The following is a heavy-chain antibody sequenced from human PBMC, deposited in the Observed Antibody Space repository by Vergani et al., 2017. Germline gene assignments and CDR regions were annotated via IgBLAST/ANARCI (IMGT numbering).Heavy chain of an antibody. V-gene: IGHV3-48*01. CDR2: ISSSSSTI. D-gene: IGHD6-19*01. CDR1: GFTVSSYS. Sequence: EVQLVESGGGLVQPGGSLRLSCAASGFTVSSYSMNWVRQTPGKGLEWVSYISSSSSTIYYADSVKGRFTISRDNAKNSLYLQMNSLRAEDTAVYYCARDHAVAGLDYWGQGTLVTVSS. CDR3: ARDHAVAGLDY. J-gene: IGHJ4*02.